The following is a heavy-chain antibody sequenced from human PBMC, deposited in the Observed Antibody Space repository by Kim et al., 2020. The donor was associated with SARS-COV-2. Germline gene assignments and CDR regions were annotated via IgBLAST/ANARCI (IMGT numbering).Heavy chain of an antibody. Sequence: YNPSLSSRLTMTVDLSKNQFSLKLTSVTAANTAVYYCARTGSYEKRGMGVWGQGTTVTVAS. J-gene: IGHJ6*02. CDR3: ARTGSYEKRGMGV. V-gene: IGHV4-4*07. D-gene: IGHD3-10*01.